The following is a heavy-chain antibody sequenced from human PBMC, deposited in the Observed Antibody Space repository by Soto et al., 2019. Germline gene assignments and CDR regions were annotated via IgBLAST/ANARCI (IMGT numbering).Heavy chain of an antibody. CDR2: ISAYNGNT. CDR1: GYTFTSYG. CDR3: ASSARITGTPRDGAFDI. Sequence: ASVNVSCTASGYTFTSYGISWVQQAPGQGLEWMGWISAYNGNTNYAQKLQGRVTVTTDTSTSTAYMELRSLRSDDTAVYYCASSARITGTPRDGAFDIWVQGTMVTSSS. V-gene: IGHV1-18*01. J-gene: IGHJ3*02. D-gene: IGHD1-20*01.